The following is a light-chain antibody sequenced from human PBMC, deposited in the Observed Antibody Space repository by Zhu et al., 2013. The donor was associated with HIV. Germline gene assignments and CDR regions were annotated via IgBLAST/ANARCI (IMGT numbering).Light chain of an antibody. V-gene: IGKV3-20*01. CDR2: DAS. CDR1: HSVSANY. J-gene: IGKJ1*01. Sequence: IVLTQSPGSLSLSPGERATLSCRASHSVSANYVAWYQQKPGQAPRLLIYDASTTATGVPDRFTGSVSGTDFILTISRLEPEDFAVYYCQQYGDSLWTFGQGTKV. CDR3: QQYGDSLWT.